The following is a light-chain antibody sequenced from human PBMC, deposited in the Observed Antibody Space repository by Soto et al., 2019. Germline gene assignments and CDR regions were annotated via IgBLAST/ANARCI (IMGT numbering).Light chain of an antibody. CDR3: QQYNSYST. CDR2: DAS. J-gene: IGKJ1*01. Sequence: DIQMTQSPSSLSAAVGDRVTITCRASQDINSYLNWYQQKPGKAPKLLIYDASSLESGVPSRFSGSASGTEFTLTISSLQPDDFATYYCQQYNSYSTFGQGTKVDI. V-gene: IGKV1-5*01. CDR1: QDINSY.